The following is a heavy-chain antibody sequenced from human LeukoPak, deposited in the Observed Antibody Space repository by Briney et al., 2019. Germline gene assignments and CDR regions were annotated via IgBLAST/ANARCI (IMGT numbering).Heavy chain of an antibody. D-gene: IGHD4-17*01. V-gene: IGHV1-18*01. J-gene: IGHJ3*02. CDR3: ARGRTTVTTGGAFDI. Sequence: ASVKVSCKASGGTFSSYGISWVRQAPGQGLEWMGWISAYNGNTNYAQKLQGRVTMTTDTSTSTAYMELRSLRSDDTAVYYCARGRTTVTTGGAFDIWGQGTMVTVSS. CDR2: ISAYNGNT. CDR1: GGTFSSYG.